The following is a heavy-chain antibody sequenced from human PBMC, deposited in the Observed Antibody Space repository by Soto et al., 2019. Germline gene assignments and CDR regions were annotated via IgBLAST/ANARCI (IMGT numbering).Heavy chain of an antibody. CDR3: ARDGGVAVAVDASDI. V-gene: IGHV3-20*04. CDR2: INWSGSST. Sequence: GGSLRLSSAASGFTFEDHGMTWVRQVPGKGLEWVAEINWSGSSTSYADSVKGRFTISRDNAKNSLYLQMNSLRAEDTALYFCARDGGVAVAVDASDIWGQGTMVTVSS. D-gene: IGHD6-19*01. J-gene: IGHJ3*02. CDR1: GFTFEDHG.